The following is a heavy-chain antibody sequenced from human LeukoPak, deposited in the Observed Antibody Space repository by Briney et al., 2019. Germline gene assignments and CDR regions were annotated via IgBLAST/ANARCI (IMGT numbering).Heavy chain of an antibody. CDR1: GGSISSYY. CDR2: IYYSGST. Sequence: KPSETLSLTCTVSGGSISSYYWSWIRQPPGKGLEWIGYIYYSGSTNYNPSLKSRVTISVDTSKNQFSLKLSSVTAADTAVYYCARIPPHSSSGSWVVVGSHFDYWGQGTPVTVSS. J-gene: IGHJ4*02. D-gene: IGHD6-25*01. CDR3: ARIPPHSSSGSWVVVGSHFDY. V-gene: IGHV4-59*01.